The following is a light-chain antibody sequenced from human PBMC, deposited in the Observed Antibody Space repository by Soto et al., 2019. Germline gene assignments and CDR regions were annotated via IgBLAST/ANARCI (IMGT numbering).Light chain of an antibody. CDR2: EVS. Sequence: QSVLTQPASVSGSPGQSITISCTGTSSDVGGYNYVSWYQQHPGKAPKLMIYEVSNRPSGVSNRFSGSKSGNTASLTISGLQAEDEADYYCSSYTSSNWGVFGGGTKLTVL. V-gene: IGLV2-14*01. CDR3: SSYTSSNWGV. J-gene: IGLJ3*02. CDR1: SSDVGGYNY.